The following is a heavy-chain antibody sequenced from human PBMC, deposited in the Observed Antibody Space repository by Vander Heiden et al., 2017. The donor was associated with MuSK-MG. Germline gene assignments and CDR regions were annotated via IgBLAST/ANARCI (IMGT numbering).Heavy chain of an antibody. V-gene: IGHV3-7*01. D-gene: IGHD3-16*01. Sequence: EVQVVESGGGLVQPGGSLRLSCAASGFTFSSYWMTWVSQAPGKGLGWVANIKQDGSEKYYVDSVKGRFTISRDNPKNSLYLQMNSLRAEDTAVYYCARDPWGGYFDYWGQGTLVTVSS. CDR3: ARDPWGGYFDY. J-gene: IGHJ4*02. CDR1: GFTFSSYW. CDR2: IKQDGSEK.